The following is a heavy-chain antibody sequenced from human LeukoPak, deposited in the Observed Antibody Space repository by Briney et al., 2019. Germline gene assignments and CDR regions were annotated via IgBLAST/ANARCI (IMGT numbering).Heavy chain of an antibody. CDR3: VQRGDVYNV. CDR1: GFTFSSYS. Sequence: GGSLRLSCSASGFTFSSYSMHWVRQAPGKGLEYVSAISYTGGTTYYADSVKGRFTISRDDSKNTLYLQMSSLRAEDTAVYYCVQRGDVYNVWRQGTMVTVSS. V-gene: IGHV3-64D*06. J-gene: IGHJ4*02. D-gene: IGHD5-24*01. CDR2: ISYTGGTT.